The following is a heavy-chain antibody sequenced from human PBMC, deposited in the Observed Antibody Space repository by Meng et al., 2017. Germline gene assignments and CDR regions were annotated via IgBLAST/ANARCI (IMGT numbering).Heavy chain of an antibody. CDR3: AHRLVYSTNYNVGWFDP. J-gene: IGHJ5*02. CDR1: GFSLTTRGVV. Sequence: FKEFDHKLLKPTQPVEMACTLSGFSLTTRGVVVGWIRQPSGKALECLALMYWDNDKRYNPSLKNRLTITKDASRHQVVLTMTNMDPVDTATYFCAHRLVYSTNYNVGWFDPWGQGTLVTVSS. CDR2: MYWDNDK. D-gene: IGHD6-13*01. V-gene: IGHV2-5*02.